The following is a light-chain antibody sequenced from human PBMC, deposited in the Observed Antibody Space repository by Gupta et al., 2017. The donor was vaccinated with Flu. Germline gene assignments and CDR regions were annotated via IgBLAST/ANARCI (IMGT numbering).Light chain of an antibody. CDR2: EDS. J-gene: IGLJ3*02. CDR3: SSYTSSSTWV. Sequence: QSALTQPASVSGSPGQSITISCTGTSSDVGGYNYVSWYQQHPGKAPKLMIYEDSNRPAGVANRFSGSKSGNTASLTISGLQEEDEADYYCSSYTSSSTWVFGGGTKLTVL. CDR1: SSDVGGYNY. V-gene: IGLV2-14*01.